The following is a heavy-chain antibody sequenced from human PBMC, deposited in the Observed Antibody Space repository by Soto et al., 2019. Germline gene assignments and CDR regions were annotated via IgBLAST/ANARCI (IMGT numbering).Heavy chain of an antibody. CDR3: ARALRLYDSSGYYMAGFDY. CDR2: IYYSGST. V-gene: IGHV4-30-4*01. D-gene: IGHD3-22*01. J-gene: IGHJ4*02. CDR1: GGSISSGDYY. Sequence: QVQLQESGPGLVKPSQTLSLTCTVSGGSISSGDYYWSWIRQPPGKGLEWIGYIYYSGSTYYNPSPKSRVTLSVDTSKNQFSLKLSSVTAADTAVYYCARALRLYDSSGYYMAGFDYWGQGTLVTVSS.